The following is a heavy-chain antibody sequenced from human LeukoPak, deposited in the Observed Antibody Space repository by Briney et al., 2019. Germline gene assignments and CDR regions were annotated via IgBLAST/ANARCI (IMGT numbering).Heavy chain of an antibody. CDR1: GFTFSSYS. J-gene: IGHJ1*01. CDR2: ISSSSSYI. V-gene: IGHV3-21*01. CDR3: ARGPSGSYWAEYFQH. Sequence: GGSLRLSCAASGFTFSSYSMNWVRQAPGKGLEWVSSISSSSSYIYYADSVKGRFTISRDNAKNSLYLQMNSLRAEDTAVYYCARGPSGSYWAEYFQHWGQGTLVTVSS. D-gene: IGHD1-26*01.